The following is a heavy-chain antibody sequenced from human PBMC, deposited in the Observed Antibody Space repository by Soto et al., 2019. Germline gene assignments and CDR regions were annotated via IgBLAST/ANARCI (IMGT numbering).Heavy chain of an antibody. J-gene: IGHJ4*02. V-gene: IGHV3-23*01. CDR1: AFTFSNYA. Sequence: PGGSLRLSCAASAFTFSNYAMSWVRQAPGKGLEWVSHISGSGDSTYYADSVKGRFSISRDNSKNTLYLQMDSLRAEDTAVYYCARGGPVVVAAAAGRFDSWGLGTLVTVSS. D-gene: IGHD2-15*01. CDR2: ISGSGDST. CDR3: ARGGPVVVAAAAGRFDS.